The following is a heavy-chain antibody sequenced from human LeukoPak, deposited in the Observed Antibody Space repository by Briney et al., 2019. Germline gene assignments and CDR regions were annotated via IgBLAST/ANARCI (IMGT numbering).Heavy chain of an antibody. Sequence: GGSLRLSCAASGFTFSSYAMSWVRQAPGKGLEWVSAISGSGGSTYYADSVKGRFTISRDNSKNTLCLQMNSLRAEDTAVYYCAKFGSSGWYEAGAFDYWGQGTLVTVSS. CDR1: GFTFSSYA. J-gene: IGHJ4*02. CDR3: AKFGSSGWYEAGAFDY. V-gene: IGHV3-23*01. CDR2: ISGSGGST. D-gene: IGHD6-19*01.